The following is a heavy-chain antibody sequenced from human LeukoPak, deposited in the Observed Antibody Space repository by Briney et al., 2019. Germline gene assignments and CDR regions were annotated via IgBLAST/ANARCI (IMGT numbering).Heavy chain of an antibody. Sequence: GGSLRLFCAVSGFTFSSYAMHWVRQAPGKGLEGVAVISYGGSNTYYADSVKGRFTISRDNSKSTLYLQMNSLRAEDTAVYYCARGQFRFSDYDSSGFDYWGQGTLVTVSS. D-gene: IGHD3-22*01. V-gene: IGHV3-30*04. CDR3: ARGQFRFSDYDSSGFDY. CDR1: GFTFSSYA. CDR2: ISYGGSNT. J-gene: IGHJ4*02.